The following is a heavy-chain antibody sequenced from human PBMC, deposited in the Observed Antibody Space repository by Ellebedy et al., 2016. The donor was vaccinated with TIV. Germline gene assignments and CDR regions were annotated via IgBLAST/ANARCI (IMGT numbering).Heavy chain of an antibody. CDR3: AKDRYVDRGRYFDY. CDR2: INPNSGVS. D-gene: IGHD4-17*01. CDR1: GYTFTGYY. J-gene: IGHJ4*02. Sequence: ASVKVSCXASGYTFTGYYMHWVRQAPGQGPEWMGWINPNSGVSNSAREFQGRFTMTRDTSLSTAYMELSRLTSDDTAVYYCAKDRYVDRGRYFDYWGQGTLVTVSS. V-gene: IGHV1-2*02.